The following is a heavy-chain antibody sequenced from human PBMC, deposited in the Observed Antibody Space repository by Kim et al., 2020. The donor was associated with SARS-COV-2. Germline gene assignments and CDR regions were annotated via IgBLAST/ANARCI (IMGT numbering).Heavy chain of an antibody. D-gene: IGHD6-25*01. CDR3: AKRASGI. J-gene: IGHJ1*01. Sequence: SGCGSTSGQDTVKRRFTTSRDRSKNTLYLRKNSVRVEDTAVYYCAKRASGIWGQGTLVTVSS. V-gene: IGHV3-23*01. CDR2: SGCGST.